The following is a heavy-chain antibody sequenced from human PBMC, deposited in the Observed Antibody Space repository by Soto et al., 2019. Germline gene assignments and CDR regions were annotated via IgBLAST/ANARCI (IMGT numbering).Heavy chain of an antibody. CDR3: ARGQEVGAHFFDS. Sequence: GGSLRLSCEASGFTFSGFDMHWVRQPTGKGLEWVSTIGTAGDTYYAVSVKGRFTISRDDAKNSLSLQMNSLRAGDTAVYFCARGQEVGAHFFDSWGQGTQVTVSS. CDR1: GFTFSGFD. D-gene: IGHD2-15*01. V-gene: IGHV3-13*01. CDR2: IGTAGDT. J-gene: IGHJ4*02.